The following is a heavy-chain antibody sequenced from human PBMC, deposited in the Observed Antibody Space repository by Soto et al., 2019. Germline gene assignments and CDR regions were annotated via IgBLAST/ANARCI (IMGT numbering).Heavy chain of an antibody. Sequence: QVQLVESGGGVVQPGGSLRLSCVASGFTFSNYGMHWVRQAPGKGLEWVAMTWYDGSNKYYADSVKDRFTISRDNSKNTIYLQMNSLRDEESAVYYCATELNDMQAFDIWGQGTMVTVSS. D-gene: IGHD1-1*01. V-gene: IGHV3-33*01. CDR1: GFTFSNYG. J-gene: IGHJ3*02. CDR2: TWYDGSNK. CDR3: ATELNDMQAFDI.